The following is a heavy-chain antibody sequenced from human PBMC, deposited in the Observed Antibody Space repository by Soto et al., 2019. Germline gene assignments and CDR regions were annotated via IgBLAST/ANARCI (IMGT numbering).Heavy chain of an antibody. Sequence: ASVKVSCKASGGTFSSYAISWVRQAPGQGLEWMGGIIPIFGTANYAQKFQGRVTITADESTSTAYMELSSLRSEDMAVYYCARDFRSAGTLPSAFDIWGQGTMVTVSS. CDR2: IIPIFGTA. CDR1: GGTFSSYA. V-gene: IGHV1-69*13. CDR3: ARDFRSAGTLPSAFDI. D-gene: IGHD1-26*01. J-gene: IGHJ3*02.